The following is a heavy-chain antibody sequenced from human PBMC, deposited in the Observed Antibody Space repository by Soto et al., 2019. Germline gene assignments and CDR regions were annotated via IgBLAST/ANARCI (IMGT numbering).Heavy chain of an antibody. CDR1: GYTFTGYY. D-gene: IGHD2-15*01. Sequence: GASVKVSCKASGYTFTGYYMHWVRQAPGQGLEWMGRINPNSGGTNYAQKFQGWVTMTRDTSISTAYMELSRLRSDDTAVYYCATVYCSGGSCYDALDYWGQGTLVTVSS. J-gene: IGHJ4*02. CDR3: ATVYCSGGSCYDALDY. V-gene: IGHV1-2*04. CDR2: INPNSGGT.